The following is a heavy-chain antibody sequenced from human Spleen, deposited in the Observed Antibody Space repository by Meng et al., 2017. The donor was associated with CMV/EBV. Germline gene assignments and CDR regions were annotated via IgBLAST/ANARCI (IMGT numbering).Heavy chain of an antibody. CDR2: TYFMSKCST. J-gene: IGHJ4*02. CDR3: ARVHSSSSHYDY. V-gene: IGHV6-1*01. CDR1: GTRFPGVDTA. Sequence: GTRFPGVDTAWDWIGHSPSRGFGWLGRTYFMSKCSTDCAVSVKCRIPITPDTSNNPFSLQLNSVPPGDTAVYYCARVHSSSSHYDYWGQGTLVTVSS. D-gene: IGHD6-6*01.